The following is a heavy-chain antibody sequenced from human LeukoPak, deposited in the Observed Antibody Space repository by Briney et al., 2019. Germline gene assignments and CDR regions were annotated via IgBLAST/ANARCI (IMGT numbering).Heavy chain of an antibody. Sequence: PSGTLSLTCAVSGGSISSSNWWSWVRQPPGKGLEWIGEIYHSGSTNYNPSLKSRVTISVDTSKNQFSLKLSSVTAADTAVYYCARSRLQWLVLVRWFDPWGQGTLVTVSS. CDR3: ARSRLQWLVLVRWFDP. D-gene: IGHD6-19*01. CDR1: GGSISSSNW. J-gene: IGHJ5*02. V-gene: IGHV4-4*02. CDR2: IYHSGST.